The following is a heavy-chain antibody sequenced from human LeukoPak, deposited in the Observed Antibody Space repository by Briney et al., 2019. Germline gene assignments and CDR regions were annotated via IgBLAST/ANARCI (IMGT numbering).Heavy chain of an antibody. Sequence: MATETLSLALSLFAASISSYYSGWIRQPPRRRRGCIGYIYYSVSTTSTPTLKRRVPISVDTSKNQFSLKLSSVTAADTAVYYCARLRGDYERVIPGYYGMDVWGQGTTVTVSS. CDR1: AASISSYY. J-gene: IGHJ6*02. D-gene: IGHD4-17*01. V-gene: IGHV4-59*08. CDR3: ARLRGDYERVIPGYYGMDV. CDR2: IYYSVST.